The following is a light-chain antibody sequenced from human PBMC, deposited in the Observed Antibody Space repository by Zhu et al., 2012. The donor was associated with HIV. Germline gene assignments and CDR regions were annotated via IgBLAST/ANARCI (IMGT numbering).Light chain of an antibody. CDR3: QHLTLYPT. CDR2: GAS. CDR1: QGISNH. J-gene: IGKJ4*01. Sequence: IWMTQSPSLLSASVGDRVTITCRASQGISNHLAWYHQKPGKAPKLLIYGASVLQSGVPSRFSGSGSGTEFTLTISSLQPEDFATYFCQHLTLYPTFGGGSKVEIK. V-gene: IGKV1-9*01.